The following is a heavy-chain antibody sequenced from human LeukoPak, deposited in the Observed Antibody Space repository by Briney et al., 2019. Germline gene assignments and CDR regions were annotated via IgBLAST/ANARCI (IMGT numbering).Heavy chain of an antibody. Sequence: LVKVSCKASGGTFSSYAISWVRQAPGQGLEWMGRIIPIPGIANYAQKFQGRVTITADKSTSTAYMELSSLRSEDTAVYYCANAYYYGSGSYYNSVMYYYYYMDVWGKGTTVTVSS. CDR2: IIPIPGIA. D-gene: IGHD3-10*01. V-gene: IGHV1-69*04. CDR1: GGTFSSYA. CDR3: ANAYYYGSGSYYNSVMYYYYYMDV. J-gene: IGHJ6*03.